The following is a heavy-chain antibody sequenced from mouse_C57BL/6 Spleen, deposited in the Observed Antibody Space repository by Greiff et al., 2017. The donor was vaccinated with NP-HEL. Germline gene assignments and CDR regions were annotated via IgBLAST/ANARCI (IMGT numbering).Heavy chain of an antibody. V-gene: IGHV5-9-1*02. J-gene: IGHJ3*01. CDR1: GFTFSSYA. CDR2: ISSGGDYI. Sequence: EVKLMESGEGLVKPGGSLKLSCAASGFTFSSYAMSWVRQTPEKRLEWVAYISSGGDYIYYADTVKGRFTISRDNARHTLYLQMSSLKSEDTAMYYCTIAGKYDYDEAWFAYWGQGTLVTVSA. CDR3: TIAGKYDYDEAWFAY. D-gene: IGHD2-4*01.